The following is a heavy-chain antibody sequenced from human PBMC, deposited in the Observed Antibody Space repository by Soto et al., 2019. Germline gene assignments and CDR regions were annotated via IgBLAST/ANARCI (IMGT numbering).Heavy chain of an antibody. J-gene: IGHJ4*02. Sequence: QVQLQESGPGLVKPSETLTLTCVVSGASISNGKWWSWVRQPPGKGLEWIGEISHSGSPNYNPPRRXXFTIEVAKSKNQFSLKFSVTAADTAMYYCTRDGDYGYSLAYWGEGTLVTVSS. V-gene: IGHV4-4*02. CDR2: ISHSGSP. CDR3: TRDGDYGYSLAY. CDR1: GASISNGKW. D-gene: IGHD2-21*01.